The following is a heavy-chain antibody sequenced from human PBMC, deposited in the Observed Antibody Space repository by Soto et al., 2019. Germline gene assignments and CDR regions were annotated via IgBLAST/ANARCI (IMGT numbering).Heavy chain of an antibody. Sequence: EVQLVQAGAEVKKPGESLKISCKCAGYICTSYWIGLVRQMPGKGLEWMGIIDPGDSDSRYSPSLQGEVTISADKSMNIADRQWSSRKASDAAMYYCARGYLVVTNTNAFDVWGPGPMVPV. V-gene: IGHV5-51*03. D-gene: IGHD1-26*01. J-gene: IGHJ3*01. CDR1: GYICTSYW. CDR2: IDPGDSDS. CDR3: ARGYLVVTNTNAFDV.